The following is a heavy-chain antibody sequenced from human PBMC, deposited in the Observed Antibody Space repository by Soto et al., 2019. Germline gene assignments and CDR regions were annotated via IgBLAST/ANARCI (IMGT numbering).Heavy chain of an antibody. Sequence: QVQLVQSGAEVKKPGASVKVSCKASGYTFTSYDINWVRQATGQWLEWMGLMNPNSGNTGYAQKLQGRVTMTRNTSIRTAYRALGSLRSEDTALSYCASPARTYDFWIGNSFDIWGQGTMVTVSS. CDR3: ASPARTYDFWIGNSFDI. CDR1: GYTFTSYD. V-gene: IGHV1-8*01. J-gene: IGHJ3*02. CDR2: MNPNSGNT. D-gene: IGHD3-3*01.